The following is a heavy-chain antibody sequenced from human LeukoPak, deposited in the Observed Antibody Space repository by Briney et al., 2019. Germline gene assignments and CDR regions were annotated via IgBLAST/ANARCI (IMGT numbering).Heavy chain of an antibody. V-gene: IGHV3-23*01. D-gene: IGHD7-27*01. Sequence: PGGSLRLSCAASGFIFSNYAITWIHQAPGKGLEWVSEISGSGESTYYGDSVKGRFTISRDNSKNTLYLQMNSLRAGDTAIYYCAREHWDFDYWGQGTLVTVSS. CDR1: GFIFSNYA. CDR3: AREHWDFDY. J-gene: IGHJ4*02. CDR2: ISGSGEST.